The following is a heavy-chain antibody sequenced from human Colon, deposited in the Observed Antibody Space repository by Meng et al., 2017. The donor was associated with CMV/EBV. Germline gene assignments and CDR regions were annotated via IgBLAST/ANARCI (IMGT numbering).Heavy chain of an antibody. V-gene: IGHV3-33*07. J-gene: IGHJ4*02. D-gene: IGHD6-25*01. Sequence: GGSLRLSCSASGFTIDWHAMYWVRQAPGKGLEWVASIWFDGSKKFYADSVKGRFTISRDNSRNMQFLEMKSLRDDDTAVYFCATGGGTEAAAAGVFDFWGQGTLVTVSS. CDR3: ATGGGTEAAAAGVFDF. CDR1: GFTIDWHA. CDR2: IWFDGSKK.